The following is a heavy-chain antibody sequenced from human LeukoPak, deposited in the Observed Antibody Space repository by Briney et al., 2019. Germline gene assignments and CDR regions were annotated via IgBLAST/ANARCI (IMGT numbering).Heavy chain of an antibody. J-gene: IGHJ4*02. V-gene: IGHV3-23*01. D-gene: IGHD3-10*01. CDR2: ISGSGGTT. CDR3: AKTTSSLLFGEFRGGAHYFHH. Sequence: GGSLRLSCTASGFSFNRFAVTWGGQAPGKGLGWVSAISGSGGTTHYADSVKGRVSISRDNSETTLYLQLSRVRAEDPAVYSCAKTTSSLLFGEFRGGAHYFHHGGQGALVPVSS. CDR1: GFSFNRFA.